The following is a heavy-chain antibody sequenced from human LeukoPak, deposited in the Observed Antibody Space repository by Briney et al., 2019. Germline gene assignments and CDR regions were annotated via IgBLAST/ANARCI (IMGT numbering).Heavy chain of an antibody. J-gene: IGHJ4*02. CDR2: INPNSGGT. CDR1: GYTFTGYY. Sequence: ASVKVSCKASGYTFTGYYMHWVRQAPGQGLEWMGWINPNSGGTNYAQKFQGRVTMTRDTSISTAYMELSRLRSDDTTVYYCAREGGIAARRARGVDYWGQGTLVTVSS. D-gene: IGHD6-6*01. CDR3: AREGGIAARRARGVDY. V-gene: IGHV1-2*02.